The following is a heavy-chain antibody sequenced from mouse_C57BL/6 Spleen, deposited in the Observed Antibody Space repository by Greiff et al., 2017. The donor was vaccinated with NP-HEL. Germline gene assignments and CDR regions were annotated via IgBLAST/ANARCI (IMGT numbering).Heavy chain of an antibody. CDR2: ISYDGSN. J-gene: IGHJ1*03. Sequence: EVQRVESGPGLVKPSQSLSLTCSVTGYSITSGYYWNWIRQFPGNKLEWMGYISYDGSNNYNPSLKNRISITRDTSKNQFFLKLNSVTTEDTATYYCARDGGDWYFDVWGTGTTVTVSS. CDR1: GYSITSGYY. CDR3: ARDGGDWYFDV. V-gene: IGHV3-6*01.